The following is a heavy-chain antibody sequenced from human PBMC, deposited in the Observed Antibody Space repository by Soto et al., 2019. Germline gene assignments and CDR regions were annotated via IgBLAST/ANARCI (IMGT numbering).Heavy chain of an antibody. CDR3: AARSYYDTPFDY. J-gene: IGHJ4*02. CDR1: GYTFTGYY. CDR2: INPNSGGT. Sequence: GASVKVSCKASGYTFTGYYMHWVRRAPGQGLEWMGWINPNSGGTNYAQKFQGRVTMTRDTSISTAYMELSRLRSDDTAVYYCAARSYYDTPFDYWGQGTLVTVSS. V-gene: IGHV1-2*02. D-gene: IGHD3-22*01.